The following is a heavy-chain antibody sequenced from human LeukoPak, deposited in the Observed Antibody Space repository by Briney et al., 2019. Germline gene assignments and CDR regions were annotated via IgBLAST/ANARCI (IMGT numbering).Heavy chain of an antibody. CDR2: FSGGGDS. CDR1: GFTSCIYT. Sequence: GGSLRLSCTASGFTSCIYTTSWVRQAPGKGLEWVSAFSGGGDSFYADSVKGRFTISRDTSKKILYLQMSSLRAEDTAVYYCGKEVERHFDLKYWGQGTLVTVSS. CDR3: GKEVERHFDLKY. V-gene: IGHV3-23*01. J-gene: IGHJ4*02.